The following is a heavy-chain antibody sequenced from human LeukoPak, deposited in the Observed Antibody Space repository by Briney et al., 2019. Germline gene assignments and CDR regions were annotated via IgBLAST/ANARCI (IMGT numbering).Heavy chain of an antibody. J-gene: IGHJ4*02. CDR2: IYTSGST. CDR1: GGSISSYY. D-gene: IGHD6-19*01. V-gene: IGHV4-4*07. Sequence: SETLSLTCTVSGGSISSYYWSWIRQPAGKGLEWIGRIYTSGSTNYNPSLRSRVTMSVDTSKNQFSLKLSSVTAADTAVYYCARDNVDSSGWYNDYWGQGTLVTVSS. CDR3: ARDNVDSSGWYNDY.